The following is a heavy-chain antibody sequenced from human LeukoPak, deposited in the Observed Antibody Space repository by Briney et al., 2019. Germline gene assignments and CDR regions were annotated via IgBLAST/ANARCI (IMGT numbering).Heavy chain of an antibody. V-gene: IGHV4-39*01. Sequence: SETLSLTCTVSGGSISRNNNYLGRVRQPPGKGLECTGSIHYSGTTYYNPSLNSPVTISVDTSKNQFTLKLSSMTAADTAVYYCARHEEEDGYNAKTIDYWGQGTLVTVSS. CDR1: GGSISRNNNY. CDR3: ARHEEEDGYNAKTIDY. D-gene: IGHD5-24*01. J-gene: IGHJ4*02. CDR2: IHYSGTT.